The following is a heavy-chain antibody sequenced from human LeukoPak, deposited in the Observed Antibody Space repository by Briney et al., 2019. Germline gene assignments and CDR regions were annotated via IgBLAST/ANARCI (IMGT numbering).Heavy chain of an antibody. D-gene: IGHD3-10*01. CDR3: ARRVRGVIISFYYYNGMDV. Sequence: SETLSLTCDVYGGTFSDYYWTWIRQSPGTGLEWIGEINHSGATDYNPSLKSRVTISVDTSKNQFSLKVRSVTAADTAVYYCARRVRGVIISFYYYNGMDVWGQGTTVTVSS. J-gene: IGHJ6*02. CDR2: INHSGAT. CDR1: GGTFSDYY. V-gene: IGHV4-34*01.